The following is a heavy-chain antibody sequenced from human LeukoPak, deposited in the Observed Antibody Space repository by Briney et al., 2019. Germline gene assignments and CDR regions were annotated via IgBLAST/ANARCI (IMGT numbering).Heavy chain of an antibody. V-gene: IGHV4-30-4*08. CDR2: IYYSGST. CDR3: ARVVVPAARRRPDWFDP. J-gene: IGHJ5*02. CDR1: GGSISSGDYY. Sequence: SQTLSLTCTVSGGSISSGDYYWSWIRQPPGKGLEWIGYIYYSGSTYYNPSLKSRVTISVDTSKNQFSLRLSSVTAADTAVYYCARVVVPAARRRPDWFDPWGQGTLVTVSS. D-gene: IGHD2-2*01.